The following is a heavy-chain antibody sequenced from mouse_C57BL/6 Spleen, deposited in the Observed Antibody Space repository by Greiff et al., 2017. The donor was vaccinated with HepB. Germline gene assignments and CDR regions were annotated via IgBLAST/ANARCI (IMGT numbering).Heavy chain of an antibody. CDR3: ARSDYGLSYWYFDV. CDR2: IYPGDGDT. CDR1: GYAFSSSW. V-gene: IGHV1-82*01. D-gene: IGHD1-2*01. Sequence: VQLQESGPELVKPGASVKISCKASGYAFSSSWMNWVKQRPGKGLEWIGRIYPGDGDTNYNGKFKGKATLTADKSSSTAYMQLSSLTSEDSAVYFCARSDYGLSYWYFDVWGTGTTVTVSS. J-gene: IGHJ1*03.